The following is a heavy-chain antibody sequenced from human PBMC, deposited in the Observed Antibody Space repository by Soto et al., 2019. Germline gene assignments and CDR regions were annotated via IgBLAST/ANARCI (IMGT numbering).Heavy chain of an antibody. V-gene: IGHV2-5*01. CDR3: AHGTLEYSSSWFGWFDP. J-gene: IGHJ5*02. CDR1: GFSLSTSGLG. Sequence: QITLKESGPTLVKPTQTLTLTCTFSGFSLSTSGLGVGWIRKPPGKALEWLALIYWNDDKRYSPSLKSRLTITKDTSKNQVVLTMTNMDTVDTAAYYCAHGTLEYSSSWFGWFDPWGQGTLVTVSS. D-gene: IGHD6-13*01. CDR2: IYWNDDK.